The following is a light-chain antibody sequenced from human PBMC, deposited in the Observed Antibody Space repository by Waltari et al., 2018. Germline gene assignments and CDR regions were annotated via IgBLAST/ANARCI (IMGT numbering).Light chain of an antibody. CDR2: GAS. V-gene: IGKV3-20*01. J-gene: IGKJ2*01. CDR1: PSLTGGF. Sequence: EIALSQSPGTLSLSPGERATLSCRASPSLTGGFVAWYQHKPGQAPRLLMYGASTRATAIPDRFRGSGSGADFTLIITTVEPEDFAVYYCQYYGTAPGTFGQGTKLEI. CDR3: QYYGTAPGT.